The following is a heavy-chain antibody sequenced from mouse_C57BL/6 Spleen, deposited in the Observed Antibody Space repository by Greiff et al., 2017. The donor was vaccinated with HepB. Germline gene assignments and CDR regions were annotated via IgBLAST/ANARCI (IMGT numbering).Heavy chain of an antibody. Sequence: EVQLQQSGPGLVKPSQSLSLTCSVTGYSITSGYYWNWIRQFPGNKLEWMGYISYDGSNNYNPSLKNRISITRDTSKNQFFLKLNSVTTEDTATYYCARDKGNLLLRPHWYFDVWGTGTTVTVSS. CDR3: ARDKGNLLLRPHWYFDV. CDR1: GYSITSGYY. J-gene: IGHJ1*03. D-gene: IGHD1-1*01. CDR2: ISYDGSN. V-gene: IGHV3-6*01.